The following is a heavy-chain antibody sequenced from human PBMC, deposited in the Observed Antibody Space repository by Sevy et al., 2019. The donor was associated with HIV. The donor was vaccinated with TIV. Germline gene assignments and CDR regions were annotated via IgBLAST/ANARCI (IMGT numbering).Heavy chain of an antibody. V-gene: IGHV3-21*01. CDR2: ISSSSSYI. D-gene: IGHD6-13*01. CDR1: GFTFSSYS. Sequence: GGSLRLSCAASGFTFSSYSMNWVRQAPGKGLEWVSSISSSSSYIYYADSVKGRFTISRDNAKNSLYLQMNSLRAEDTAVYYCAREQQQLVYNWFDPWGQGTLVTVSS. CDR3: AREQQQLVYNWFDP. J-gene: IGHJ5*02.